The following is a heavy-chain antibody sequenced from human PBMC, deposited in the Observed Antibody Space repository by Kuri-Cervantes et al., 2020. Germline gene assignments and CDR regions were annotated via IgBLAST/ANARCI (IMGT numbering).Heavy chain of an antibody. CDR3: AKDIWGYSYGNYFDY. Sequence: SLKISCAASGFTFDDYAMHWVRQAPGKGLEWVSGINWNSGSIGYADSVKGRFTISRDNSKNSLYLQMNSLRTGDTALYYCAKDIWGYSYGNYFDYWGQGTLVTVSS. J-gene: IGHJ4*02. V-gene: IGHV3-9*01. CDR1: GFTFDDYA. CDR2: INWNSGSI. D-gene: IGHD5-18*01.